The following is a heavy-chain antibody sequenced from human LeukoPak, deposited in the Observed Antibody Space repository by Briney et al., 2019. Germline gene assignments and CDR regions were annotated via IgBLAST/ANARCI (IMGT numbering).Heavy chain of an antibody. CDR1: GFTFSSYA. Sequence: GGSLRLSCAASGFTFSSYAMHWVRQAPGKGLEWVAVISYDGSNKYYADSVKGRFTISRDNSKNALYLQMNSLRAEDTAVYYCAKDKRLDSAVDAFDIWGQGTMVTVSS. D-gene: IGHD3-16*01. CDR3: AKDKRLDSAVDAFDI. CDR2: ISYDGSNK. J-gene: IGHJ3*02. V-gene: IGHV3-30-3*01.